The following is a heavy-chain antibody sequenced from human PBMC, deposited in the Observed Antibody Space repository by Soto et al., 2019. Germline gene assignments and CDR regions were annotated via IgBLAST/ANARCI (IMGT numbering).Heavy chain of an antibody. D-gene: IGHD1-1*01. CDR2: ITGGRGPT. J-gene: IGHJ4*02. Sequence: EVQLLESGGDLVQPGGSLRLSCSASGFSVSTYAMTWVRQSPGEGLEWVATITGGRGPTYYAASVKGRFTVSRDDSMNILYLRMTGLRGDDTAIYYCVQDLWNDLYDSWGQGTLSTVSS. CDR3: VQDLWNDLYDS. V-gene: IGHV3-23*01. CDR1: GFSVSTYA.